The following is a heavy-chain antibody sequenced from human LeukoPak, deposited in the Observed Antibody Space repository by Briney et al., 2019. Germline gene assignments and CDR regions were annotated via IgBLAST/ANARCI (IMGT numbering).Heavy chain of an antibody. V-gene: IGHV3-30*18. CDR3: AKVPYSSSLDY. Sequence: GGSLRLSCAASGFTFSSYGMHWVRQAPGKGLEWVAVMSYDGSNKYYADSVKGRFTISRDNSKNTLYLQMNSLRAEDTAVYYCAKVPYSSSLDYWGQGTLVTVSS. CDR2: MSYDGSNK. CDR1: GFTFSSYG. J-gene: IGHJ4*02. D-gene: IGHD6-6*01.